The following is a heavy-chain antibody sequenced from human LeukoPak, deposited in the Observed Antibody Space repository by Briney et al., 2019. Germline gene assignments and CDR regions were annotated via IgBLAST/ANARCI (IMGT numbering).Heavy chain of an antibody. CDR3: ATSVGGIWSDNWFDP. CDR2: IIPIFGTA. CDR1: VGTFSSYA. Sequence: SVKVSCKASVGTFSSYAISWVRQAPGQGLEWMRGIIPIFGTANYAQKFQGRVTITTDESTSTAYMELSSLRSEDTAVYYCATSVGGIWSDNWFDPWGQGTLVTVSS. J-gene: IGHJ5*02. V-gene: IGHV1-69*05. D-gene: IGHD2-15*01.